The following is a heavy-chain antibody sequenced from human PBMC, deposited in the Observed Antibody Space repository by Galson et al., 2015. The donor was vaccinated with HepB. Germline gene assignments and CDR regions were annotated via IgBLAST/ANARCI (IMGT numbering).Heavy chain of an antibody. D-gene: IGHD5-12*01. CDR3: ARDLIVATISLFDY. Sequence: CAISGDSVSSNSAAWNWIRQSPSRGLEWLGRTYYRSKWYNDYAVSVKSRITINPDTPKNQFSLQLNSVTPEDTAVHYCARDLIVATISLFDYWGQGTLVTVSS. CDR2: TYYRSKWYN. CDR1: GDSVSSNSAA. J-gene: IGHJ4*02. V-gene: IGHV6-1*01.